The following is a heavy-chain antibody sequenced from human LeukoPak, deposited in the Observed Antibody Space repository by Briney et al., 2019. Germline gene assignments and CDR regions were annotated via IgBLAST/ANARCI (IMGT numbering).Heavy chain of an antibody. CDR1: GFTFSTYW. CDR2: IRQDGSEK. V-gene: IGHV3-7*01. Sequence: GGSLRLSCGASGFTFSTYWMSWVRQAPGKWLEWVANIRQDGSEKYYVDSVRGRFTISRDNAKNSMYLQMDSLRAEDTAVYYCARDGAAAGFDYWGQGTLVTVSS. D-gene: IGHD6-13*01. CDR3: ARDGAAAGFDY. J-gene: IGHJ4*02.